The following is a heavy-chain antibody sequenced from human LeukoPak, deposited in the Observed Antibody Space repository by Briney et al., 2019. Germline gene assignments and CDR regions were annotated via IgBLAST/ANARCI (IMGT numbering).Heavy chain of an antibody. CDR2: IRYDGSNK. J-gene: IGHJ4*02. Sequence: PGGSLRLSCAASGFTFSSYSMNWVRQAPGKGLEWVAFIRYDGSNKYYADSVKGRFTISRDNSKNTLYLQMNSLRAEDTAVYYCAKDPRKYDSSGYYFDYWGQGTLVTVSS. V-gene: IGHV3-30*02. D-gene: IGHD3-22*01. CDR3: AKDPRKYDSSGYYFDY. CDR1: GFTFSSYS.